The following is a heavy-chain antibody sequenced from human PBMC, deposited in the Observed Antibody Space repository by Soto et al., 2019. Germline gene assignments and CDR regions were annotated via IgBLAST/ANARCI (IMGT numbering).Heavy chain of an antibody. D-gene: IGHD6-19*01. V-gene: IGHV4-4*07. CDR1: GGSIISYY. Sequence: LSLTCTVSGGSIISYYWSWIRQPAGKGLECIGRIYTSGSTNYNPSLKSRVTMSVDTSKNQFSLKLSSVTAADTAVYYCARDRTIAVAGINWYDPWGQGTLVNVSS. CDR3: ARDRTIAVAGINWYDP. J-gene: IGHJ5*02. CDR2: IYTSGST.